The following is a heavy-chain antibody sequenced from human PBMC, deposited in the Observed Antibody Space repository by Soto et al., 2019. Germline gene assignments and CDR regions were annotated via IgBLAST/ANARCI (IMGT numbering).Heavy chain of an antibody. CDR2: IYYTGNT. Sequence: TLSLTCTASVGSISSGDYYWNWIRQTPRKGLEWIGYIYYTGNTEYNSSLKSRILMSVDMSKNEFSLQVSSVTAADTAVYYCASSNLTGATIFDFWGQGIPVTVSS. D-gene: IGHD1-26*01. CDR1: VGSISSGDYY. V-gene: IGHV4-30-4*01. CDR3: ASSNLTGATIFDF. J-gene: IGHJ4*02.